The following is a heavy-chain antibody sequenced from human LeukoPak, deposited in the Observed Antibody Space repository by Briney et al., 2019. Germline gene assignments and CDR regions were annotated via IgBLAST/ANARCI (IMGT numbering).Heavy chain of an antibody. Sequence: GGSLRLSCAASGFTFSSYAMSWVRHAPGKGLEWVSAISGSGGSTHYADSVKGRVTISRDNSKNTLYLQVNSLRAEDTAVYYCARGCGGDCYSADYWGQGTLVTVSS. CDR1: GFTFSSYA. D-gene: IGHD2-21*01. J-gene: IGHJ4*02. V-gene: IGHV3-23*01. CDR2: ISGSGGST. CDR3: ARGCGGDCYSADY.